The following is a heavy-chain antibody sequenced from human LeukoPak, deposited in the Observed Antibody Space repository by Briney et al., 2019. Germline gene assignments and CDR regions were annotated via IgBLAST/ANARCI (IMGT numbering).Heavy chain of an antibody. CDR1: GGSFSGYY. CDR2: INHSGST. CDR3: ARDRGYYDSSGYSVDYFDY. D-gene: IGHD3-22*01. J-gene: IGHJ4*02. V-gene: IGHV4-34*01. Sequence: SETLSLTCAVYGGSFSGYYWSWIRQPPGKGLEWIGEINHSGSTNYNPSLKSRVTISVDTSKNQFSLKLSSVTAADTAVYYCARDRGYYDSSGYSVDYFDYWGQGTLVTVSS.